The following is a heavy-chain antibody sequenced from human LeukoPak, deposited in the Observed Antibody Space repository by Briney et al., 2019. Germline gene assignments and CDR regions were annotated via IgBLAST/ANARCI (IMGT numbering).Heavy chain of an antibody. V-gene: IGHV4-34*01. CDR3: ARVDYYDLYAFDI. CDR2: INHSGST. J-gene: IGHJ3*02. CDR1: GGSFSGYY. D-gene: IGHD3-22*01. Sequence: SETLSLTCAVYGGSFSGYYWSWIRQPPGKGLEWIGEINHSGSTNYNPSLKSRVTISVDTSKNQFSLKLSSVTAADTAMYYCARVDYYDLYAFDIWGQGTMVTVSS.